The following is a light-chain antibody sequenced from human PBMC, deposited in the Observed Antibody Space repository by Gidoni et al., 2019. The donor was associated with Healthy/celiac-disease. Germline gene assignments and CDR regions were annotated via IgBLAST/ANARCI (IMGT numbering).Light chain of an antibody. Sequence: IQMTQSPSSLSASVGDRVTITCRASQSISSYLNWYQQKPGKAPKRLIYAASSLQSGVPSRFSGRGSGTDFTLTISSLQHEDFATYYCQQSYSTPWTFGQGTKVEIK. CDR3: QQSYSTPWT. CDR2: AAS. CDR1: QSISSY. J-gene: IGKJ1*01. V-gene: IGKV1-39*01.